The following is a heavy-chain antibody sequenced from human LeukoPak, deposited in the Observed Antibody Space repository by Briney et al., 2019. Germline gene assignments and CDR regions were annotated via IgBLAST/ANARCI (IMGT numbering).Heavy chain of an antibody. V-gene: IGHV1-18*01. J-gene: IGHJ3*02. CDR3: ARGWWHSGSYVGDAFDI. CDR2: ISAYNGNT. CDR1: GYTFTSYG. Sequence: ASVKVSCKASGYTFTSYGISWVRQAPGQGLEWMGWISAYNGNTNYAQKLQGRVTMTTDTSTSTAYMELRSLRSDDTAVYYCARGWWHSGSYVGDAFDIWGQGTMVTVSS. D-gene: IGHD1-26*01.